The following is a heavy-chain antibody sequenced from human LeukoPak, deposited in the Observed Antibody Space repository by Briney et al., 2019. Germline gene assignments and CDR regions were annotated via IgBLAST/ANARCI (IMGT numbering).Heavy chain of an antibody. CDR3: GRLPTLQNQAKHTSWDAFDI. V-gene: IGHV3-48*01. CDR2: ISISGDIR. J-gene: IGHJ3*02. CDR1: GFNFNGYN. Sequence: PGGSLRLSCMGSGFNFNGYNMNWVRQAAGKGLEWIADISISGDIRYYTDSVRGRFTISRDNAKNSLYLQMSSLRVDDTAVYYCGRLPTLQNQAKHTSWDAFDIWGRGTMITVSA. D-gene: IGHD1-14*01.